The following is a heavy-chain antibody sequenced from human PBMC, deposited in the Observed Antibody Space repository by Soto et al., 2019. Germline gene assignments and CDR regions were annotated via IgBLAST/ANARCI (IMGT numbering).Heavy chain of an antibody. Sequence: QVQLVQSGAEVKKPGASVKVSCKASGYTFTSYGISWVRQAPGQGLEWMGWISAYNGNTNYAQKLQGSVTMTTDTSTSTAYMELRSLRSDDTAVYYCARDEDYYDSSGYGMDVWGQGTTVTVSS. D-gene: IGHD3-22*01. V-gene: IGHV1-18*01. CDR1: GYTFTSYG. CDR3: ARDEDYYDSSGYGMDV. J-gene: IGHJ6*02. CDR2: ISAYNGNT.